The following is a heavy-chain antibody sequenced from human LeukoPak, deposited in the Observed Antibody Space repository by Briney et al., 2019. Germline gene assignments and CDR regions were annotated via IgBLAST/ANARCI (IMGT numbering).Heavy chain of an antibody. CDR2: ISAYNGKK. CDR3: ARENRYCRGGSCYSAASDDAFDI. V-gene: IGHV1-18*01. D-gene: IGHD2-15*01. Sequence: ASVKVSCKAAGYTFTNYGISWVRQAPGQGLEWMGWISAYNGKKNYAQKLQGRVTMTTDTSTSTAYMELRSLRSDDTAVYYCARENRYCRGGSCYSAASDDAFDIWGQGTMVTVSS. CDR1: GYTFTNYG. J-gene: IGHJ3*02.